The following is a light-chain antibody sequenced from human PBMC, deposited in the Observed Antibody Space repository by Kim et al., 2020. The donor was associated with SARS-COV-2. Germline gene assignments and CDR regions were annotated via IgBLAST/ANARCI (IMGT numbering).Light chain of an antibody. V-gene: IGKV3-20*01. CDR3: QQFGHSPHT. CDR1: QSVSSTD. J-gene: IGKJ1*01. CDR2: GAF. Sequence: STGERAPRTCRASQSVSSTDVAWYQQKTGQGPRLLIYGAFRRAPGIPDRVSGRGSGTDFTLTIRRLGREDLGVYYCQQFGHSPHTFGQGTKVDIK.